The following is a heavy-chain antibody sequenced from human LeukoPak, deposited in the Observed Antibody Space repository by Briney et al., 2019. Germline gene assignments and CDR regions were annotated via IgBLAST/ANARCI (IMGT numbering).Heavy chain of an antibody. CDR1: GYTFTSYG. V-gene: IGHV1-18*01. D-gene: IGHD3-3*01. Sequence: ASVKVSCKASGYTFTSYGISWVGQAPGQGLEWMGWISAYNGNTNYAQKLQGRVTMTTDTSTSTAYMELRSLRSDDTAVYYCARAYYDFWSGLLGPPDYWGQGTLVTVSS. CDR2: ISAYNGNT. J-gene: IGHJ4*02. CDR3: ARAYYDFWSGLLGPPDY.